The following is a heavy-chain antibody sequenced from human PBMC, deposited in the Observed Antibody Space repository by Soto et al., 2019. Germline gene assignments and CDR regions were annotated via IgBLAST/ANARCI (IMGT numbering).Heavy chain of an antibody. CDR2: IYYSGST. CDR1: GGSISSYY. D-gene: IGHD6-6*01. Sequence: PSETLSLTCTVSGGSISSYYWSWIRQPPGKGLEWIGYIYYSGSTNYNPSLKSRVTISVDTSKNQFSLKLSSVTAADTAVYYCARHSSSSEKLFDPWGQGTLVTVSS. V-gene: IGHV4-59*08. CDR3: ARHSSSSEKLFDP. J-gene: IGHJ5*02.